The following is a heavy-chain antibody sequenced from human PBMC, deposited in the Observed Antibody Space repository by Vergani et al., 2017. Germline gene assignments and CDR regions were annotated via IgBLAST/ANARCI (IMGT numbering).Heavy chain of an antibody. CDR2: IIPIFGTA. CDR1: GGTFSSYA. V-gene: IGHV1-69*01. CDR3: ARLSGRDDFWSCSRALGV. Sequence: QVQLVQSGAEVKKPGSSVKVSCKASGGTFSSYAISWVRQAPGQGLEWMGGIIPIFGTANYAQKFQGRVTITADESTSTAYMELSSLRSEDTAVYYGARLSGRDDFWSCSRALGVWGKGTTVTVSS. D-gene: IGHD3-3*01. J-gene: IGHJ6*04.